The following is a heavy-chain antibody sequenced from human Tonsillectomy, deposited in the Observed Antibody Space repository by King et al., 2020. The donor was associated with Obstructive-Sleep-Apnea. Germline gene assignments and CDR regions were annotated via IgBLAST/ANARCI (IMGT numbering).Heavy chain of an antibody. J-gene: IGHJ5*02. CDR2: ISWNSGSI. CDR1: GFTFDDYA. D-gene: IGHD3-10*01. Sequence: VQLVESGGGLVQPGRSLRLSCAASGFTFDDYAMHWVRQAPGKGLEGGSGISWNSGSIGYADSVKGRFTISRDNAKNSLYLQMNSLRAEDTALYYCAKDIETRFGELYHWGQGTLVTVSS. V-gene: IGHV3-9*01. CDR3: AKDIETRFGELYH.